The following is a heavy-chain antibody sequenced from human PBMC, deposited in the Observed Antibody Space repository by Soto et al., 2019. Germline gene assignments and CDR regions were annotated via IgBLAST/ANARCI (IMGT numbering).Heavy chain of an antibody. CDR2: IIPIFGTA. V-gene: IGHV1-69*13. J-gene: IGHJ6*02. CDR3: ARRFYGDYAYYYYGMDA. Sequence: SVKVSCKASGGTLSSYAISWVRQAPGQGLEWMGGIIPIFGTANYAQKFQGRVTITADESTSTAYMELSSLRSEDTAVYYCARRFYGDYAYYYYGMDAWGQGTTVTVSS. D-gene: IGHD4-17*01. CDR1: GGTLSSYA.